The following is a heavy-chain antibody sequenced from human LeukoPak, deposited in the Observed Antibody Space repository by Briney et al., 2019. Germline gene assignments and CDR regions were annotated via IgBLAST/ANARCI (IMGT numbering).Heavy chain of an antibody. J-gene: IGHJ4*02. D-gene: IGHD6-19*01. CDR1: GYTFTSHG. V-gene: IGHV1-18*01. CDR2: ISAYNGNT. Sequence: VASVKVSCKASGYTFTSHGISWVRQAPGQGLEWMGWISAYNGNTKYAQKLQGRVTMTTDTSTSTAYMELRSLRSDDTAVYYCARDRGKAVAGKGDYWGQGTLVTVSS. CDR3: ARDRGKAVAGKGDY.